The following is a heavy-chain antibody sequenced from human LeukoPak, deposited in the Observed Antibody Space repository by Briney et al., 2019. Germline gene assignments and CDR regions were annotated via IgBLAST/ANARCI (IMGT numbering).Heavy chain of an antibody. J-gene: IGHJ4*02. D-gene: IGHD2-2*02. V-gene: IGHV4-38-2*01. CDR1: GYSISNDYY. Sequence: SETLSLTXAVSGYSISNDYYWGWVRQPPGKGLEWIGNTYHSGSTYKNSSLKSRLTMSLDTSKNQFSLKLISVTAADTAMYYCARLSGAPVRHPIYHFDYWGQGTLVTVSS. CDR3: ARLSGAPVRHPIYHFDY. CDR2: TYHSGST.